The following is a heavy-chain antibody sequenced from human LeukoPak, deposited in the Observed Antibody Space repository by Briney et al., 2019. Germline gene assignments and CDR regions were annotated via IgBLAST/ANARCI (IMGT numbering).Heavy chain of an antibody. J-gene: IGHJ4*02. CDR3: ARRVGATYYFDW. V-gene: IGHV3-48*01. CDR1: EFTFSTYR. CDR2: ISSGSNTI. Sequence: GGFLRLSCVASEFTFSTYRMNWVRQAPGKGLEWISYISSGSNTIYYADSVKGRFTISRDNAKNSLYLQMNSLRAEDMAVYYCARRVGATYYFDWWGQGALVTVAS. D-gene: IGHD1-26*01.